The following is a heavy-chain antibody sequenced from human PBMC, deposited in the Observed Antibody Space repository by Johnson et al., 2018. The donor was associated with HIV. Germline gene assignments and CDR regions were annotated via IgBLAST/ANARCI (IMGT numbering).Heavy chain of an antibody. Sequence: QVQLVESGGGVVQPGRSLRLSCAASGFTFSSYGMHWVRQAPGKGLEWVAVIGYDGSNKYYADSVKGRFTISRDNSKNTLYLQMNSLRAEDTAVYYCAKEQLLRAFDIWGQGTMVTVSS. V-gene: IGHV3-33*06. J-gene: IGHJ3*02. CDR1: GFTFSSYG. CDR3: AKEQLLRAFDI. D-gene: IGHD2-15*01. CDR2: IGYDGSNK.